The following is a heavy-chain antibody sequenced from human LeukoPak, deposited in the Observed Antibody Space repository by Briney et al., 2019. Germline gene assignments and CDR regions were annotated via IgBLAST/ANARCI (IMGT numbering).Heavy chain of an antibody. V-gene: IGHV4-59*08. CDR3: ARSSWSPLVDV. J-gene: IGHJ6*04. CDR1: GGSISIYY. Sequence: PSETLSLTCTVSGGSISIYYWSWIRQPPGKGLEWIGYIYYSGSTNYNPSLKSRVTMSVDTSKNQFSLKLSSVTAADTAVYYCARSSWSPLVDVWGKGTTVTVSS. D-gene: IGHD2-8*01. CDR2: IYYSGST.